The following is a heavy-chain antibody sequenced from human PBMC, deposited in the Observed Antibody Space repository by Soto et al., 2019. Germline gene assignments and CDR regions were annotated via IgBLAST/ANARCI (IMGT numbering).Heavy chain of an antibody. J-gene: IGHJ6*02. V-gene: IGHV3-23*01. D-gene: IGHD3-10*01. CDR1: GFTFSSYA. CDR2: ISGSVGST. Sequence: PGGSLRLSCAASGFTFSSYAMSWVRQAPGKGLEWVSAISGSVGSTYYADSVKGRFTISRDNSKNTLYLQMNSLRAEDTAVYYCAKDLGRDYYGSGNHRYYYYGMDVWGQGTKVTLSS. CDR3: AKDLGRDYYGSGNHRYYYYGMDV.